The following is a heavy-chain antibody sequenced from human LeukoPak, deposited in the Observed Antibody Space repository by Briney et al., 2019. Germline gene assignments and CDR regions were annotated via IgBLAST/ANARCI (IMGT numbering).Heavy chain of an antibody. CDR2: ISGSGSST. CDR1: GFTFSSNA. D-gene: IGHD3-22*01. V-gene: IGHV3-23*01. CDR3: AKVQTYSYDSSGYSDAFDI. Sequence: PGGSLRLSCAASGFTFSSNAMTWVRQAPGKGLEWVSGISGSGSSTYYADSVKGRFTISRDNSKNTLYLQMNSLRAEDTAVYYCAKVQTYSYDSSGYSDAFDIWGKGTMVTVLS. J-gene: IGHJ3*02.